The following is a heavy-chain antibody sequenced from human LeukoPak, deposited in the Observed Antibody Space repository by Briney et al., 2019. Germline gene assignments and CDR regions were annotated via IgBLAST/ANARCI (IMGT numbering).Heavy chain of an antibody. Sequence: GGSLRLSCAASGFTFNTYTMNWVRQAPGKGLECVANIKEDGREKYYVDSVKGRFTISRDNAKNSLYLQMSSLRAEDTAVYYCARGGRPDYWGQGTLVTVSS. V-gene: IGHV3-7*01. CDR3: ARGGRPDY. CDR1: GFTFNTYT. J-gene: IGHJ4*02. D-gene: IGHD3-10*01. CDR2: IKEDGREK.